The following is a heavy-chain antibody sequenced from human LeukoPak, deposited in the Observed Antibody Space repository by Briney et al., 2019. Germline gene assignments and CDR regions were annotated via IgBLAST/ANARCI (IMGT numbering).Heavy chain of an antibody. CDR2: INKDGSEK. CDR1: GFTFSSYW. J-gene: IGHJ3*02. D-gene: IGHD1-1*01. V-gene: IGHV3-7*01. CDR3: VWMNWNDGGAFDI. Sequence: GGSLTLSCAASGFTFSSYWMSWVRQAPGKGLEWVANINKDGSEKYYVDSVKGRSTIPRHNDKNSLYLQMNSMRAEDTAVYYCVWMNWNDGGAFDIWRQGTRVTVPS.